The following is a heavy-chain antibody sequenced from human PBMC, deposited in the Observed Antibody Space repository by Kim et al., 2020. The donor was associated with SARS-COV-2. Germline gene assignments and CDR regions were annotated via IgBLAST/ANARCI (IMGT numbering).Heavy chain of an antibody. D-gene: IGHD3-9*01. J-gene: IGHJ4*02. CDR3: ARGGDDILTGYQNLFDY. Sequence: VKGRFTSSRDNAKNSLYLQMNSLRAEDTAVYYCARGGDDILTGYQNLFDYWGQGTLVTVSS. V-gene: IGHV3-11*05.